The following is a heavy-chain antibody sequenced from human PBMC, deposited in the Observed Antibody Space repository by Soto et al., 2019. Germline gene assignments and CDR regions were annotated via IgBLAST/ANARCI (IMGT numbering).Heavy chain of an antibody. V-gene: IGHV4-39*01. CDR3: AVGSSSWNPFDY. D-gene: IGHD6-13*01. Sequence: SETLPLTCTVSGGSISSSSYYWGWIRQPPGKGLEWIGSIYYSGSTYYNPSLKSRVTISVDTSKNQFSLKLSSVTAADTAVYYCAVGSSSWNPFDYWGQGTLVTVS. J-gene: IGHJ4*02. CDR1: GGSISSSSYY. CDR2: IYYSGST.